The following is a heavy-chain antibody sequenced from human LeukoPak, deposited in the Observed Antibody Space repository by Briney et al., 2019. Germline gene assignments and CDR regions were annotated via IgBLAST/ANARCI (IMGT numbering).Heavy chain of an antibody. CDR2: ISWNSGNI. Sequence: GRSLRLSCAASGFTFDDYAMHWVRQAPGKGLEWVSGISWNSGNIGYADSVKGRFTISRDNAKNSLYLRMNSLRAEDTALYYCAKDAYSSNWYYFDYWGQGTLVTVSS. J-gene: IGHJ4*02. CDR3: AKDAYSSNWYYFDY. V-gene: IGHV3-9*01. CDR1: GFTFDDYA. D-gene: IGHD6-13*01.